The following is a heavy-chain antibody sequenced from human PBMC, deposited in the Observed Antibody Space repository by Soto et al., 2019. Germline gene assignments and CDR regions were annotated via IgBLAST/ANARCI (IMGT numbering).Heavy chain of an antibody. CDR1: GGSISSSSYY. J-gene: IGHJ6*02. V-gene: IGHV4-39*01. CDR3: ASDSSGWLALYYYGMDV. Sequence: QLQLQESGPGLVKPSETLSLTCTVSGGSISSSSYYWGWIRQPPGKGLEWIGSIYYSGSTYYNPSLKSRVTISVDTSKNQFSLKLSSVTAADTAVYYCASDSSGWLALYYYGMDVWGQGTTVTVSS. CDR2: IYYSGST. D-gene: IGHD6-19*01.